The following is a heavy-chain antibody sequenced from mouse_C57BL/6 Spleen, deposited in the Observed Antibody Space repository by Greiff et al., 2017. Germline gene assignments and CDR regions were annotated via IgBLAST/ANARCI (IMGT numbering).Heavy chain of an antibody. D-gene: IGHD1-1*01. J-gene: IGHJ2*01. CDR2: IHPNSGST. Sequence: QVQLKQPGAELVKPGASVKLSCKASGYTFTSYWMHWVKQRPGQGLEWIGMIHPNSGSTNYNEKFKSKATLTVDKSSSTAYMQLSSLTSEDSAVYYCARSPTVVALDYWGQGTTLTVSS. V-gene: IGHV1-64*01. CDR3: ARSPTVVALDY. CDR1: GYTFTSYW.